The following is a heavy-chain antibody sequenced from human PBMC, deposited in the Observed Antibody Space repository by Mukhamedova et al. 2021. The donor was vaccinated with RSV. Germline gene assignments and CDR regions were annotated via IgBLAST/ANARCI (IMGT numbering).Heavy chain of an antibody. D-gene: IGHD1/OR15-1a*01. Sequence: GKGRFTISRDNAKNSLYLQMNSLRAEDTALYYCTKGVNYEWNTDRGGIDYWGQGTLVTVSS. J-gene: IGHJ4*02. CDR3: TKGVNYEWNTDRGGIDY. V-gene: IGHV3-9*01.